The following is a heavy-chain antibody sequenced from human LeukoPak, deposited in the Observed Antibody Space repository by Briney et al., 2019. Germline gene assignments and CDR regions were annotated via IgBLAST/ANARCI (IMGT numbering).Heavy chain of an antibody. CDR2: INPNSGGT. D-gene: IGHD3-9*01. CDR1: GYTFTGYY. CDR3: ARELRYFDWLRWFDP. J-gene: IGHJ5*02. Sequence: GASVKVSCKASGYTFTGYYVHWVRQAPGQGLEWMGWINPNSGGTNYAQKFQGRVTMTRDTSISTAYMELSRLRSDDTAVYYCARELRYFDWLRWFDPWGQGTLVTVSS. V-gene: IGHV1-2*02.